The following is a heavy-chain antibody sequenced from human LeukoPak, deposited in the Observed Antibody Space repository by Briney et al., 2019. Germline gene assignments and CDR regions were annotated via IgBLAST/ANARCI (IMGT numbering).Heavy chain of an antibody. CDR1: GYPFTKFA. J-gene: IGHJ4*02. D-gene: IGHD6-25*01. V-gene: IGHV1-18*01. CDR2: ISTYNGDT. Sequence: GASVKVSCKASGYPFTKFAINWVRQAPGQGLEWMGWISTYNGDTEYAQKFQGRVTMTTDTYTTTAYLELRSLRSDDTAVRFCSRDPSNTSGWRAWGDYWGQRTLVTVSS. CDR3: SRDPSNTSGWRAWGDY.